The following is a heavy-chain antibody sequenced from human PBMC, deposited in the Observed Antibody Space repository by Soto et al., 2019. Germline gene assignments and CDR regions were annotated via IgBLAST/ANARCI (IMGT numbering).Heavy chain of an antibody. CDR1: GFTFRNYA. CDR2: LSGSGGTT. CDR3: AKDRSSTSCYAFDY. D-gene: IGHD2-2*01. Sequence: EVQLVEAGGGLVQPGGSLSLSCAASGFTFRNYAMSWARQSPGKGVEWVSALSGSGGTTHYADSVTGRFTISRDSSKSTLYLKKNSLRVEDTDVYYFAKDRSSTSCYAFDYWGQGSLVTVSS. V-gene: IGHV3-23*04. J-gene: IGHJ4*02.